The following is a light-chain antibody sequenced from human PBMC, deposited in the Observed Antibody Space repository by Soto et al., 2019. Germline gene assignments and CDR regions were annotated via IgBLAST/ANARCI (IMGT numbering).Light chain of an antibody. CDR3: SSYTSSSTLPYV. CDR2: EVS. Sequence: QSALTQPASVSGSPGQSITLSRTGTSSDVGFFNYVSWYQQHPGKAPKLMIYEVSNRPSGVSNRFSGSKSGNTASLTISGLQAEDEADYYCSSYTSSSTLPYVFGTGTKLTVL. CDR1: SSDVGFFNY. J-gene: IGLJ1*01. V-gene: IGLV2-14*01.